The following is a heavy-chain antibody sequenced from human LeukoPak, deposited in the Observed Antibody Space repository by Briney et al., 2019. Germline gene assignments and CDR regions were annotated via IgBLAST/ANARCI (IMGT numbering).Heavy chain of an antibody. CDR3: AKDLIVVVPAAPSYHYYYYYGMDV. Sequence: PGGSLRLSCAASGFTFSSYAMSWVRQAPGKGLEWVSAISGSGGRTYYADSVKGRFTISRDNSKNTLYLQMNSLRAEDTAVYYCAKDLIVVVPAAPSYHYYYYYGMDVWGQGTTVTVSS. D-gene: IGHD2-2*01. V-gene: IGHV3-23*01. CDR2: ISGSGGRT. J-gene: IGHJ6*02. CDR1: GFTFSSYA.